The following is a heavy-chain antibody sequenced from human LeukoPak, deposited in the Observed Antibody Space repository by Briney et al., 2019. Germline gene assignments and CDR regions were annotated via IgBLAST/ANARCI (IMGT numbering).Heavy chain of an antibody. V-gene: IGHV4-59*01. CDR3: ARGSVEYSSSSGFDY. D-gene: IGHD6-6*01. CDR2: IYYSGNT. CDR1: GGSISSYY. J-gene: IGHJ4*02. Sequence: SETLSLTCTVSGGSISSYYWSWIRQPPGKGLEWIGYIYYSGNTNYNPSLKSRVTISVDTSKNQFSLKLSSVTAADTAVYYCARGSVEYSSSSGFDYWGQGTLVTVSS.